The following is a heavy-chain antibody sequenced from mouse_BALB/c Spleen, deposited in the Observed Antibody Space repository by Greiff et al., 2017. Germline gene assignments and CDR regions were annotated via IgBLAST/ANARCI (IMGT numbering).Heavy chain of an antibody. V-gene: IGHV5-6*02. D-gene: IGHD2-4*01. CDR1: GFTFSSYG. Sequence: EVNLVESGGDLVKPGGSLKLSCAASGFTFSSYGMSWVRQTPDKRLEWVATISSGGSYTYYPDSVKGRFTISRDNAKNTLYLQMSSLKSEDTAMYYCARRSMITTDYYAMDYWGQGTSVTVSS. CDR3: ARRSMITTDYYAMDY. J-gene: IGHJ4*01. CDR2: ISSGGSYT.